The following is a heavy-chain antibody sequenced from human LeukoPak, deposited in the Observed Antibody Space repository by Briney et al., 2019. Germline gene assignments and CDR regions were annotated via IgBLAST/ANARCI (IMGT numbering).Heavy chain of an antibody. CDR3: ARDNPISYVVVVAATRRGGYGMDV. Sequence: ASVKVSCKASGYTFTGYYMHWVRQAPGQGLEWKGRINPNSGGTNYAQKFQGRVTMTRDTSISTAYMELSRLRSDDTAVYYCARDNPISYVVVVAATRRGGYGMDVWGQGTTVTVSS. J-gene: IGHJ6*02. V-gene: IGHV1-2*06. CDR2: INPNSGGT. D-gene: IGHD2-15*01. CDR1: GYTFTGYY.